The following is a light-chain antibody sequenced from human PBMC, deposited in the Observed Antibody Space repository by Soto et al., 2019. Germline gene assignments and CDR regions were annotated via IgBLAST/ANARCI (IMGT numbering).Light chain of an antibody. J-gene: IGLJ3*02. V-gene: IGLV1-44*01. CDR2: GLN. CDR1: SSNIGDRD. Sequence: QSVLTQPPSASGTPGQRVSISCSGSSSNIGDRDVDWYQQVPGTAPKLLIYGLNRRPSGVPDRFSASKSGASASLAISGLQFEDEAVYYCSTWDDSLNGWVFGGGTKLTVL. CDR3: STWDDSLNGWV.